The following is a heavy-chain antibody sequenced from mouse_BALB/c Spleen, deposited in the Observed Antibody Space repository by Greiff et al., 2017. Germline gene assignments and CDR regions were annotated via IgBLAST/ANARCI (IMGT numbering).Heavy chain of an antibody. CDR3: ANAYYRYDGGFDY. D-gene: IGHD2-14*01. V-gene: IGHV1-9*01. Sequence: QVQLQQSGAELMKPGASVKISCKATGYTFSSYWIEWVKQRPGHGLEWIGEILPGSGSTNYNEKFKGKATFTADTSSNTAYMQLSSLTSEDSAVYYCANAYYRYDGGFDYWGQGTTLTVSS. CDR1: GYTFSSYW. CDR2: ILPGSGST. J-gene: IGHJ2*01.